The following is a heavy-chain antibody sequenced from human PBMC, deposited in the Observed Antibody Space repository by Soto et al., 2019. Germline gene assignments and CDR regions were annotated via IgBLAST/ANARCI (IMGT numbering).Heavy chain of an antibody. Sequence: EVQLLESGGGLVQPGGSLRLSCVASGFTFNNYAINWVRQAPGKGLEWVLSISGSGASTYYADFVKGRFTISRDNSKNTLYLQMNSLRVEDTAVYYCVKEGYYDILTGYSTDAFDLWGQGTMVTVSS. CDR2: ISGSGAST. J-gene: IGHJ3*01. V-gene: IGHV3-23*01. CDR3: VKEGYYDILTGYSTDAFDL. D-gene: IGHD3-9*01. CDR1: GFTFNNYA.